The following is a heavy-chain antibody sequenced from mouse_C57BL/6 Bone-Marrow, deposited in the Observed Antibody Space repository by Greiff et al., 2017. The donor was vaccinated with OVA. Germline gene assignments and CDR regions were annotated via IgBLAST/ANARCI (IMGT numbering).Heavy chain of an antibody. CDR1: GYTFTSYW. Sequence: VQLQQPGAELVMPGASVKLSCKASGYTFTSYWMHWVKQRPGQGLEWIGEIDPSDSYTNYNQKFKGKSTLTVDKSSSTAYMQLSSLTSEDSAVYYCAISSPWYFDVWGTGTTVTVSS. J-gene: IGHJ1*03. CDR3: AISSPWYFDV. D-gene: IGHD1-1*01. V-gene: IGHV1-69*01. CDR2: IDPSDSYT.